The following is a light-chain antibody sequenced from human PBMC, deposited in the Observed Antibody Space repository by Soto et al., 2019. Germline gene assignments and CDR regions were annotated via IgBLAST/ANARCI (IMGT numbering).Light chain of an antibody. CDR1: SSNIGNNY. CDR3: GTWYSSLSAAV. V-gene: IGLV1-51*01. CDR2: DNN. J-gene: IGLJ7*01. Sequence: QSVLTQPPSVSAAPGQKVTISCSGTSSNIGNNYVSWYQQLPGTDPKLLIYDNNKQPSGIPDRFSGSKYGASATLGITGLQTGDEADYYCGTWYSSLSAAVFGGGTQLTVL.